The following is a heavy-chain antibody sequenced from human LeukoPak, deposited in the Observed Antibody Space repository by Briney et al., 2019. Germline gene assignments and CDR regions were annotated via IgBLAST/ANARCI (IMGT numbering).Heavy chain of an antibody. Sequence: GRSLRLSCAASGFTFSSYAMHWVRQAPGKGRVWVAVISYDGSNKYYADSVKGRFTISRDNSKNTLYLQKNSLRAEDTAVYPCARDWGSRSSDYWGQGTLVTVSS. CDR3: ARDWGSRSSDY. CDR2: ISYDGSNK. CDR1: GFTFSSYA. D-gene: IGHD3-16*01. J-gene: IGHJ4*02. V-gene: IGHV3-30-3*01.